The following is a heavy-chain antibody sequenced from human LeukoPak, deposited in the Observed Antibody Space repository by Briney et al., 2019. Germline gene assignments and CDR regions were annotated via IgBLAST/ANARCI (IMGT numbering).Heavy chain of an antibody. Sequence: SETLSLTCTVSGGSISNYYWSWIRQPPGKGLEWIGYIHYSGSTNYNPSLKSRVTISIDTSKNQFSLKLSSVTAADTAVYYCARLISYYDSSGYYSPYYYYYYMDVWGKGTTVTISS. CDR3: ARLISYYDSSGYYSPYYYYYYMDV. CDR1: GGSISNYY. V-gene: IGHV4-59*01. D-gene: IGHD3-22*01. J-gene: IGHJ6*03. CDR2: IHYSGST.